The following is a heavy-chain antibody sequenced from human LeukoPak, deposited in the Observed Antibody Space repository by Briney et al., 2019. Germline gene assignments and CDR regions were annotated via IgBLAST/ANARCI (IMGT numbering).Heavy chain of an antibody. CDR3: ASSRPDYYDSSGYPLDAFDI. Sequence: SQTLSLTCAVSGGSISSGGYSWSWFRQPPGKGLEWIGYIYHSGSTYYNPSLKSRVTISVDRSKNQFSLKLSSVTAADTAVYYCASSRPDYYDSSGYPLDAFDIWGQGTMVTVSS. V-gene: IGHV4-30-2*01. CDR2: IYHSGST. D-gene: IGHD3-22*01. J-gene: IGHJ3*02. CDR1: GGSISSGGYS.